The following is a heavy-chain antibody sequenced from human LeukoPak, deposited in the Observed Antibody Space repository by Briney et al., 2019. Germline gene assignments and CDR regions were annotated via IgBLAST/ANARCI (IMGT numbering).Heavy chain of an antibody. V-gene: IGHV3-23*01. J-gene: IGHJ6*03. D-gene: IGHD6-13*01. CDR1: GFTFSSYA. CDR3: ASTADYSSSWYAQDYYYYYMDV. Sequence: GGSLRLSCAASGFTFSSYAMSWVRQAPGKGLEWVSAISGSGGSTYYADSVKGRFTISRDSSKKTLYLQMNSLRAEDTAVYYCASTADYSSSWYAQDYYYYYMDVWGKGTTVTVSS. CDR2: ISGSGGST.